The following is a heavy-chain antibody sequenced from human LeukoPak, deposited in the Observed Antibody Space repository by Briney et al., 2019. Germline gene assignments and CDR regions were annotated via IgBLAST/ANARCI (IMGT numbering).Heavy chain of an antibody. J-gene: IGHJ6*03. CDR3: AREDCFGGSCSSRLYSYYYYMDV. V-gene: IGHV1-46*01. CDR1: GYTFTTYG. Sequence: ASVTVSCKASGYTFTTYGISWVRQAPGQGLEWMGMINPSGDSTTYAQKFQDRVTMTWDMSTSTVYMELSSLTYEDTAMYYCAREDCFGGSCSSRLYSYYYYMDVWGKGTTVTVSS. CDR2: INPSGDST. D-gene: IGHD2-15*01.